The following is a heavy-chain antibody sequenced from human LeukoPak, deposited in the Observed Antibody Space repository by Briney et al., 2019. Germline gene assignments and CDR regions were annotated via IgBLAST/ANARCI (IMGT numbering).Heavy chain of an antibody. J-gene: IGHJ4*02. CDR1: GFTFSSYG. V-gene: IGHV3-33*01. D-gene: IGHD6-19*01. Sequence: GGSLRLSCAASGFTFSSYGMHWVRQAPGKGLEWVAVIWYDGSNKYYADSVKGRFTISRDNSKNTLYLQMNSLRAEDTAVYYCARETGWLDLSGYYFDYWGQGTLVTVSS. CDR3: ARETGWLDLSGYYFDY. CDR2: IWYDGSNK.